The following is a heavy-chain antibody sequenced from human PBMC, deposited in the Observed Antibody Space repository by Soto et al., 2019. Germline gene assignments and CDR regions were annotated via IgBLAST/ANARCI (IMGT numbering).Heavy chain of an antibody. CDR1: GFTFTNHG. J-gene: IGHJ4*02. D-gene: IGHD5-12*01. CDR2: ISYNGIDK. V-gene: IGHV3-30*03. CDR3: ASGVGRTGHDTRFAY. Sequence: QMQLVESGGGVVQPGMSLRLSCAVSGFTFTNHGIHWVRQAPGKGLEWVADISYNGIDKWYGDSVKGRVTISRDNFGDPASLQMHRLRPEDTAVYYCASGVGRTGHDTRFAYWGQGTLVTVAS.